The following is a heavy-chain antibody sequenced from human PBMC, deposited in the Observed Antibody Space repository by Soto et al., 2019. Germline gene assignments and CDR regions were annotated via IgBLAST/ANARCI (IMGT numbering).Heavy chain of an antibody. Sequence: SETLCLTCAVSGGPIISCGYSWSWIRQPPGKGLEWIGYIYHSGSTYYNPSLKSRVTISVDRSKNQFSLKLSSVTAADTAVYYCASSYFDSSGSALRDWGQGTLVTVSS. V-gene: IGHV4-30-2*01. CDR3: ASSYFDSSGSALRD. CDR1: GGPIISCGYS. D-gene: IGHD3-22*01. J-gene: IGHJ1*01. CDR2: IYHSGST.